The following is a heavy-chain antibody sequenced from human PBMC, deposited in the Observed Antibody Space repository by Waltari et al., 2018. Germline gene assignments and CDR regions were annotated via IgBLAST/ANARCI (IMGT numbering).Heavy chain of an antibody. J-gene: IGHJ5*02. V-gene: IGHV4-59*01. Sequence: QVQLQESGASLLKPSETLSLLCTVSGGSISGFYWSWVRQPPGKGLDWIGYIYYTGSTNFNPSLKSRVTMSVDTSKNQFSLKLSSVTAADTAFYYCARGGGGDWEWFDPWGQGTLVTVSS. CDR2: IYYTGST. D-gene: IGHD2-21*02. CDR3: ARGGGGDWEWFDP. CDR1: GGSISGFY.